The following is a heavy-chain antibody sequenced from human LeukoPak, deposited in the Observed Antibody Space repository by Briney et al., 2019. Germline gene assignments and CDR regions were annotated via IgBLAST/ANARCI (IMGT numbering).Heavy chain of an antibody. V-gene: IGHV4-39*07. D-gene: IGHD6-13*01. CDR3: ARDWWWQQLVRYFDL. CDR1: GGSISSSSYY. CDR2: IYYSGST. Sequence: SETLSLTCTVSGGSISSSSYYWGWIRQPPGKGLEWIGSIYYSGSTYYNPSLKSRVTISVDTSKNQFSLKLSSVTAADTAVYYCARDWWWQQLVRYFDLWGRGTLVTVSS. J-gene: IGHJ2*01.